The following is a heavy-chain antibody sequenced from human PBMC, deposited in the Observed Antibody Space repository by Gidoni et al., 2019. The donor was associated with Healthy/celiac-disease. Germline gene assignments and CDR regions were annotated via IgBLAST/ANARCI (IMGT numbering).Heavy chain of an antibody. CDR2: ISGSGGST. J-gene: IGHJ6*03. D-gene: IGHD3-10*01. CDR3: AKDEGLLWFGVPRGYYYMDV. Sequence: EVQLLESGGGLVQPGGSLRLSCAASGFTFSSYAMRWVRQAPGKGLEWVSAISGSGGSTYYADSVKGRFTISRDNSKNTLYLQMNSLRAEDTAVYYCAKDEGLLWFGVPRGYYYMDVWGKGTTVTVSS. CDR1: GFTFSSYA. V-gene: IGHV3-23*01.